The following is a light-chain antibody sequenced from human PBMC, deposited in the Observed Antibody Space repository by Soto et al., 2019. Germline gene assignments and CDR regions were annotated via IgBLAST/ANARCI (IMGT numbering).Light chain of an antibody. Sequence: DIQMTQSPSTLSGSVGDRVTITCRASQTINSWLAWYQQKPGKAPKVLIFDASSLKTGVPSRLSGSGSGTDFTLPISYLQSEDFATYYCQQYYSYPRTFGQGTK. CDR3: QQYYSYPRT. CDR1: QTINSW. V-gene: IGKV1-5*01. J-gene: IGKJ1*01. CDR2: DAS.